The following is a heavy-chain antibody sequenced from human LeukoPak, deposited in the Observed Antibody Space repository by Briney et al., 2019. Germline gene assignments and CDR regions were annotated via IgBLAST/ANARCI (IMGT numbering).Heavy chain of an antibody. Sequence: HPGGSLRLSCAASGFTFSSYWMSWVRQAPGKGLEWVANIKQDGSEKYYVDSVKGRFTISRDNAKNSLYLQMNSLRAEDTAVYYCARDDVSGNLLLWFGELERFDYWGQGTLVTVSS. V-gene: IGHV3-7*01. CDR1: GFTFSSYW. J-gene: IGHJ4*02. CDR3: ARDDVSGNLLLWFGELERFDY. D-gene: IGHD3-10*01. CDR2: IKQDGSEK.